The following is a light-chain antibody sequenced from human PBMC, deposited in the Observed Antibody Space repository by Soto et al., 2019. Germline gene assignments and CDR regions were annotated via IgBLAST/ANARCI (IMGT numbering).Light chain of an antibody. J-gene: IGLJ1*01. V-gene: IGLV2-14*01. Sequence: QSVLTKPGSVSVYIWVAVVIFCTRSSSDIGGYNYVSWYQQHPGKAPKLMIYDVTNRPSGVSNRFSGSKSGNTASLTISGLQAEDEADYYCSSYTSSSALYVFGTGTKVTVL. CDR3: SSYTSSSALYV. CDR2: DVT. CDR1: SSDIGGYNY.